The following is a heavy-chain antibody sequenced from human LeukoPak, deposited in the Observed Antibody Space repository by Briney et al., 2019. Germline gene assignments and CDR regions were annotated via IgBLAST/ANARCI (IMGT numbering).Heavy chain of an antibody. J-gene: IGHJ3*02. CDR3: ATATPGYKSNSDACDI. D-gene: IGHD5-18*01. Sequence: ASVKVSCKVSGYTVRSLPMHWVRQAPGKGLEWMGNFDPKDGETLYAQKFQGRVTMTDDTSTDTAYRELNSLRSDDTAVYYCATATPGYKSNSDACDIWGQGTMVTVSS. V-gene: IGHV1-24*01. CDR2: FDPKDGET. CDR1: GYTVRSLP.